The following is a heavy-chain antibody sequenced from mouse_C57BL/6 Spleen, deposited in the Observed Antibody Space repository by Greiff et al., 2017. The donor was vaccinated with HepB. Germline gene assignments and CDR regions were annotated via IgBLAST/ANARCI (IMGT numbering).Heavy chain of an antibody. CDR1: GYTLTSYG. V-gene: IGHV1-81*01. CDR2: IYPRSGNT. Sequence: QVQLKESGAELARPGASVKLSCKASGYTLTSYGISWVKQRTGQGLEWIGEIYPRSGNTYYNEKFKGKATRTADKSSSTAYMVLRSLTSEDSAVYFCARSETTVVDYWGQGTTLTVSS. J-gene: IGHJ2*01. CDR3: ARSETTVVDY. D-gene: IGHD1-1*01.